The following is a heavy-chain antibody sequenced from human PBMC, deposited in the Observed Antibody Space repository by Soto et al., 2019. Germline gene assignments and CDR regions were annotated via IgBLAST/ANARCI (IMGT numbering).Heavy chain of an antibody. V-gene: IGHV1-18*04. D-gene: IGHD3-3*01. CDR2: ISANSGNK. CDR3: ARGGFLERSDF. Sequence: QIQLVQSGGEVKKPGASVTVSCEVSGYAFTSHLLTWVRQAPGQGLEWVGWISANSGNKKYRQSLQGRVTMTTESSTSTAYLESRDLRLDDTAVYYCARGGFLERSDFWGQGTMVTVSS. J-gene: IGHJ3*01. CDR1: GYAFTSHL.